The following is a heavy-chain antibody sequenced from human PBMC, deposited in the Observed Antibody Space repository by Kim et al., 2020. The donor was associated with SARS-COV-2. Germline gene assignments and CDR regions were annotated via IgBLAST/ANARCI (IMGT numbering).Heavy chain of an antibody. D-gene: IGHD2-2*02. CDR2: INHSGST. CDR3: ARGRAGVVPGPILGIGPHYDYYVMDV. V-gene: IGHV4-34*01. J-gene: IGHJ6*02. CDR1: GGSFSGYH. Sequence: SETLSLTCAVYGGSFSGYHWSWIRQPPGKGLDWIGEINHSGSTNYNPSLKSRVTISVDTSKNQFSLQLRSVTAADTAVYYCARGRAGVVPGPILGIGPHYDYYVMDVWGQGTTVTVSS.